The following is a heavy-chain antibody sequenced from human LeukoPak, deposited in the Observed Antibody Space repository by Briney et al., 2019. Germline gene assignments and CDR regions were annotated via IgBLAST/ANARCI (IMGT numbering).Heavy chain of an antibody. CDR3: ARAETYSSDWYDPFFDY. D-gene: IGHD6-19*01. CDR2: LYHSGNS. J-gene: IGHJ4*02. Sequence: GSLRLSCAASGFTFSSYEMNWVRQAPGKGLEWIGSLYHSGNSYYNPSLKSRATISVDTSKNHFSLKLRSVTAADTAVYYCARAETYSSDWYDPFFDYWGQGTLVTVSS. V-gene: IGHV4-38-2*01. CDR1: GFTFSSYE.